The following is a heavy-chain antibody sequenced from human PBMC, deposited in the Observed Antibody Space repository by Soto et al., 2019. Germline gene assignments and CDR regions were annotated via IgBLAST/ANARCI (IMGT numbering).Heavy chain of an antibody. V-gene: IGHV3-30-3*01. CDR3: ARDSMVRGVWEYYFDY. CDR2: ISYDGSNK. CDR1: GFTFSSYA. D-gene: IGHD3-10*01. Sequence: ESGGGVVQPGRSLRLSCAASGFTFSSYAMHWVRQAPGKGLEWVAVISYDGSNKYYADSVKGRFTISRDNSKNTLYLQMNSLRAEDTAVYYCARDSMVRGVWEYYFDYWGQGTLVTVSS. J-gene: IGHJ4*02.